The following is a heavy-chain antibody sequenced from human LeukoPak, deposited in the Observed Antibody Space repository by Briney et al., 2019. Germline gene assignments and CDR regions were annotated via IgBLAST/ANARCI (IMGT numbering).Heavy chain of an antibody. D-gene: IGHD2-15*01. Sequence: SETLSLTCAVYGGSFSGYYWSWIRQPPGKGLEWIGEINHSGSTNYNPSLKSRVTISVDTSKNQFSLKLSSVTSADTAVYYCARGRICSGGSCYSWGGYYYYYMDVWGKGTTVTVSS. CDR1: GGSFSGYY. J-gene: IGHJ6*03. CDR2: INHSGST. CDR3: ARGRICSGGSCYSWGGYYYYYMDV. V-gene: IGHV4-34*01.